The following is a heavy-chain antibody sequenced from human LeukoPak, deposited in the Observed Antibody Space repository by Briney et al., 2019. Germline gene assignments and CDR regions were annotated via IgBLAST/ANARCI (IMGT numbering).Heavy chain of an antibody. J-gene: IGHJ4*02. D-gene: IGHD3-10*01. CDR1: GYIFTNYY. V-gene: IGHV1-46*01. CDR2: INPSGGST. CDR3: ARDHGSAYYRAPRH. Sequence: GASVKVSCKASGYIFTNYYMRWVRQAPGQGLEWMGTINPSGGSTTYAQKFQGRVTMTRDTSTSTVYMELSSLRSEDTAVYYCARDHGSAYYRAPRHWGQGTLVTVSS.